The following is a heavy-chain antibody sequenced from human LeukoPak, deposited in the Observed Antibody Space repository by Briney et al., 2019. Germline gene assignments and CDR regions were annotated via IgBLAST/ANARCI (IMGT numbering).Heavy chain of an antibody. Sequence: GGPLRLSCAASGFSISTYWMTWARQAPGKGLEWVANIKQDGSEEYYVDSVKGRFTVSRDNAKNSLYLQMNSLRAEDTAVYYCASWVGRDYWGQGTLVTVSS. J-gene: IGHJ4*02. CDR1: GFSISTYW. CDR3: ASWVGRDY. V-gene: IGHV3-7*01. CDR2: IKQDGSEE. D-gene: IGHD2-15*01.